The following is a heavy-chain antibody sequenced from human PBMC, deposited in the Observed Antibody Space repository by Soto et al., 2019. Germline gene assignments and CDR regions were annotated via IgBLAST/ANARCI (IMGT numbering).Heavy chain of an antibody. CDR2: ILYDGITK. CDR1: GFTFTTYA. CDR3: ARGDCIPTSCYTPPLDY. V-gene: IGHV3-30-3*01. D-gene: IGHD2-2*02. Sequence: QVQLVESGGGVVQPGRSLRLSCAASGFTFTTYAMHWVRQAPGKGLEWVAVILYDGITKYYADSVKGRFTISRDNSKNPLYLQMNSLRAEDTAVYYCARGDCIPTSCYTPPLDYWGQGTLVTVSS. J-gene: IGHJ4*02.